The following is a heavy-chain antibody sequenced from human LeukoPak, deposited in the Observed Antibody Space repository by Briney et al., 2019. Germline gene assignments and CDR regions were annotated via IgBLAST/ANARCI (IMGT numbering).Heavy chain of an antibody. J-gene: IGHJ6*02. Sequence: SETLSLTCAVYGGSFSGYYWSWIRQPPGKGLEWIGEINHSGSTNYNPSLKSRVTISVDTSKNQFSLKLSSVTAADTAVYYCARNLVGATGYYYYGMDVWGQGTTVTVSS. D-gene: IGHD1-26*01. CDR1: GGSFSGYY. V-gene: IGHV4-34*01. CDR3: ARNLVGATGYYYYGMDV. CDR2: INHSGST.